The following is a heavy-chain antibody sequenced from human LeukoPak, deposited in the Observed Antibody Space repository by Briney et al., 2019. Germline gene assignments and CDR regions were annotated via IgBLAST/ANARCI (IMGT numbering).Heavy chain of an antibody. D-gene: IGHD5-24*01. CDR2: IDHRGDT. CDR3: ARGATISETGYFDF. V-gene: IGHV4-34*01. J-gene: IGHJ4*03. Sequence: SETLSLTCAVYGGSFSRYYWSWIRQSPGKGPEWIAEIDHRGDTNYNPSVKSRVTISVDTSKNQFSLKMRSLSAADTALYYCARGATISETGYFDFWGQGTLVTVSS. CDR1: GGSFSRYY.